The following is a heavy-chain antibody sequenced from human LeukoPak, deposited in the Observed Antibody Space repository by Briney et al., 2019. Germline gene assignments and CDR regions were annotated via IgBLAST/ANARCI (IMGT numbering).Heavy chain of an antibody. Sequence: KTGGSLRLSCAASGFTFSNAWMSWVRQAPGKGLEWVGRIKSKTDGGTTDYAAPVKGRFTTSRDDSKNTLYLQMNSLKTEDTAVYYCTTEKVAARRGVFDYWGQGALVTVSS. D-gene: IGHD6-6*01. J-gene: IGHJ4*02. V-gene: IGHV3-15*01. CDR3: TTEKVAARRGVFDY. CDR2: IKSKTDGGTT. CDR1: GFTFSNAW.